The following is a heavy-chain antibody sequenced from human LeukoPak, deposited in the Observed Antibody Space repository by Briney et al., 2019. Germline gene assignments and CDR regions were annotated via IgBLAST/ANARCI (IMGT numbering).Heavy chain of an antibody. V-gene: IGHV1-2*02. J-gene: IGHJ5*02. Sequence: ASVKVSCKASGYTFTGYYMHWVRQAPGQGLEWMGWINPNSGGTSYAQKFQGRVTMTRDTSISTAYMELSRLRSDDTAVYYCARYIVVVVAATRGTTNWFDPWGQGTLVTVSS. CDR2: INPNSGGT. CDR3: ARYIVVVVAATRGTTNWFDP. D-gene: IGHD2-15*01. CDR1: GYTFTGYY.